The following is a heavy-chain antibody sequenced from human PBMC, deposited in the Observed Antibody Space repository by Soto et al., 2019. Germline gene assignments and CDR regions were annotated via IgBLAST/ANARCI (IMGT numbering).Heavy chain of an antibody. CDR1: XXXXXXXX. J-gene: IGHJ3*01. D-gene: IGHD4-17*01. Sequence: QMQLMQSGAEVKKTGSAVKISCXXXXXXXXXXXXXXVRHAPGQAPEWMGWITPFNGNTIYVENSQXXXXIMRDTXXXXXXXXXXSLRSEDTAMYYCASGDYAAFDVWGQGTMVTVSS. CDR2: ITPFNGNT. V-gene: IGHV1-45*01. CDR3: ASGDYAAFDV.